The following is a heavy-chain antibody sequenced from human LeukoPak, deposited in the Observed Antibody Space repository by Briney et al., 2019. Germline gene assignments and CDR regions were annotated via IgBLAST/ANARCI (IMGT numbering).Heavy chain of an antibody. V-gene: IGHV3-21*01. CDR2: ISSDAIHT. J-gene: IGHJ4*02. D-gene: IGHD6-6*01. Sequence: GGSLRLSCAASGFTFSSNTMNWVRQAPGKGLEWVSSISSDAIHTFYADPVKGRFTISRDNAKNSLYLQMNSLRDEDTAVYYCSKDRPRSSFDYWGQGILVTVSS. CDR3: SKDRPRSSFDY. CDR1: GFTFSSNT.